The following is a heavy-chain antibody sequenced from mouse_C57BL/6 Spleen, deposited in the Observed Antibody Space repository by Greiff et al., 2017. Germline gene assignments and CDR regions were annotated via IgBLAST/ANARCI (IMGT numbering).Heavy chain of an antibody. V-gene: IGHV1-78*01. Sequence: QVQLQQSDAELVKPGASVKISCKVSGYTFTDHTIHWMKQRPEQGLEWIGYIYPRDGSTKYNEKFKGKATLTADKSSSTAYMQLNSLTSEDSAVYFCAREIDYYGSSYVPFAYWGQGTLVTVSA. J-gene: IGHJ3*01. D-gene: IGHD1-1*01. CDR3: AREIDYYGSSYVPFAY. CDR1: GYTFTDHT. CDR2: IYPRDGST.